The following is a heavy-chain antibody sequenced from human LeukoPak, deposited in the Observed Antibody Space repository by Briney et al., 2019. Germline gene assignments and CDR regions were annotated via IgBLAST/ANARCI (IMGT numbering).Heavy chain of an antibody. Sequence: PSETLSLTCTVSGGSISGSSYYWSWIRQPPGKGLEWVGEINHSGSINYNPSLKSRFTISVDTSKNQFSLKLNSVTAADAAVYYCARRRLHRDYRQNWFDPWGQGTLVTVSS. CDR2: INHSGSI. J-gene: IGHJ5*02. CDR1: GGSISGSSYY. V-gene: IGHV4-39*07. CDR3: ARRRLHRDYRQNWFDP. D-gene: IGHD5-12*01.